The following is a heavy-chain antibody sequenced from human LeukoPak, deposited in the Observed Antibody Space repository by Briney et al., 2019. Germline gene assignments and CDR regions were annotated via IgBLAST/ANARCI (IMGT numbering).Heavy chain of an antibody. V-gene: IGHV4-34*01. D-gene: IGHD3-3*01. CDR3: ASTESFTIFGVVIYRGYYFDY. J-gene: IGHJ4*02. CDR1: GGSFSGYY. Sequence: SETLSLTCAVYGGSFSGYYWSWIRQPPGKGLEWIGEINHSGSTNYNPSLKSRVTISVDTSKNQFSLKLSSVTAADTAVYYCASTESFTIFGVVIYRGYYFDYWGQGTLVTVSS. CDR2: INHSGST.